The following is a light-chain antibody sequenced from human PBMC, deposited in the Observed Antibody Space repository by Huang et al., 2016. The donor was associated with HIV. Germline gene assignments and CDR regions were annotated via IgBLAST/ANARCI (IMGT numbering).Light chain of an antibody. CDR3: MQASHGAAT. J-gene: IGKJ1*01. Sequence: DVLLTQSPLSLPVTLGQPAFITCKSNQSLVYGDGNIYLNWFHQRPGHSPRRLIYKLSNRDSGGPDRFSAGGSGTDFTLWISEVEAEDVGDDYCMQASHGAATFGQGTRVDIK. V-gene: IGKV2-30*01. CDR2: KLS. CDR1: QSLVYGDGNIY.